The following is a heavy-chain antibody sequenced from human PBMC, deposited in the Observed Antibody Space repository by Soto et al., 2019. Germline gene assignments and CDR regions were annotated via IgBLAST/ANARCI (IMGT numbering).Heavy chain of an antibody. CDR1: GGSISSGDYY. CDR3: VTHITGTGWYFDL. J-gene: IGHJ2*01. V-gene: IGHV4-30-4*01. D-gene: IGHD1-20*01. CDR2: IYYSGST. Sequence: QVQLQESGPGLVKASQTLSLMCTVSGGSISSGDYYWSWIRQPPGKGLEWIGYIYYSGSTYYNPSIKSRVTMSVDTSQNQFSLKLSSVTAADTAVYYCVTHITGTGWYFDLWGRGTLVPVYS.